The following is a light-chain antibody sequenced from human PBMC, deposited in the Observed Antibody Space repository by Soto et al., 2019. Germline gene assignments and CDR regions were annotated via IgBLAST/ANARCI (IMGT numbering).Light chain of an antibody. CDR3: QQYYSYSPLT. CDR1: QSVSSW. CDR2: KAS. V-gene: IGKV1-5*03. J-gene: IGKJ4*01. Sequence: DIQMTQSPSTLSASVGDRVTITCRASQSVSSWLSWYQQKPGKAPKFLIYKASSLESGVPSRFSGSGCGTEFTLTISILQPDDFATYYCQQYYSYSPLTFGGGTKVEIK.